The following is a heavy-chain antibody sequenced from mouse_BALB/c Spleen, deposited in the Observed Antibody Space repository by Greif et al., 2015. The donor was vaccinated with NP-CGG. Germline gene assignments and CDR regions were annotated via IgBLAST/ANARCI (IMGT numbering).Heavy chain of an antibody. CDR3: NPMITGAY. Sequence: EVQLQESGAELVRSGASVKLSCTASGFNIKDYYMHWVKQRPEQGLEWIGWIDPENGDTEYAPKFQGKATITADTSSNTAYLQLSSLTSEDTAVYYCNPMITGAYWGQGTLVTVSA. J-gene: IGHJ3*01. V-gene: IGHV14-4*02. CDR2: IDPENGDT. CDR1: GFNIKDYY. D-gene: IGHD2-4*01.